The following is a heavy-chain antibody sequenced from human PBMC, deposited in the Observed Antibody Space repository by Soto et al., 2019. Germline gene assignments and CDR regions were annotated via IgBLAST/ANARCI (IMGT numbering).Heavy chain of an antibody. V-gene: IGHV4-59*01. CDR2: FYHSGTT. CDR1: GDSIKNYF. Sequence: PSETLSLTCTVSGDSIKNYFWSWVRQPPGKGLEGIGHFYHSGTTNYSPALKSRVTISIDQSKNQFSLRLNSVTAADTAVYFCARDPGYCPNGVCPIFDFWGQGIPVTVS. J-gene: IGHJ4*02. D-gene: IGHD2-8*01. CDR3: ARDPGYCPNGVCPIFDF.